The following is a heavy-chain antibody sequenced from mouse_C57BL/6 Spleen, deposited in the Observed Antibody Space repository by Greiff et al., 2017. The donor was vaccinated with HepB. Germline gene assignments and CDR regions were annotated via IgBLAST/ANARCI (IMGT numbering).Heavy chain of an antibody. CDR1: GYTFTDYN. J-gene: IGHJ1*03. CDR2: INPNNGGT. CDR3: AREIYYDYDGDFDV. D-gene: IGHD2-4*01. Sequence: VQLQQSGPELVKPGASVKMSCKASGYTFTDYNMHWVKQSHGKSLEWIGYINPNNGGTSYNQKFKGKATLTVNKSSSTAYMELRSLTSEDSAVYYCAREIYYDYDGDFDVWGTGTTVTVSS. V-gene: IGHV1-22*01.